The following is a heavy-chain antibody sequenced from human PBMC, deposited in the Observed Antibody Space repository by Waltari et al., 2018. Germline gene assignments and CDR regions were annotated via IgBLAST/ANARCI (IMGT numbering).Heavy chain of an antibody. Sequence: EVQLVESGGGLVKPGESLRLSCGASGFALSTAWMSWVRQAPGKGLEWVGRIKSKTDGGTTDYAAPVKGRFTISRDDSKNTVYLQMNSLKSEDTAVYYCATIHHLPFIWGQGTMVTVSS. CDR2: IKSKTDGGTT. CDR3: ATIHHLPFI. CDR1: GFALSTAW. V-gene: IGHV3-15*01. D-gene: IGHD3-3*02. J-gene: IGHJ3*02.